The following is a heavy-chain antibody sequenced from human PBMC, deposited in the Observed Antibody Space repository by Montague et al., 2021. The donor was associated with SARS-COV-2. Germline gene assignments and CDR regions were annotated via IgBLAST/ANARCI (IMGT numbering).Heavy chain of an antibody. D-gene: IGHD6-19*01. V-gene: IGHV4-39*07. CDR1: GGSISSNNYY. CDR2: IYDSGST. Sequence: SETLSLTCTVSGGSISSNNYYWDWIRQPPGKGLEWIGSIYDSGSTYYNPSLKSRVTISVDTSKNQFSLKLSSVTAADTAVYYCARGSRQWLVRPPHYYSFDYWGQGTLVTASS. J-gene: IGHJ4*02. CDR3: ARGSRQWLVRPPHYYSFDY.